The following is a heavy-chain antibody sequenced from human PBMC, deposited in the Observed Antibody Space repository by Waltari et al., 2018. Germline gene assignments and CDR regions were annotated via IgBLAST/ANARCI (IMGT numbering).Heavy chain of an antibody. CDR3: VTGLTTVTAKDYFDH. CDR2: IRNKANFYST. D-gene: IGHD4-17*01. Sequence: EVQLVESGGGLVQPGGSLRLSCAASGFTFSDHYMNWVRQAPGKGLEWVARIRNKANFYSTEYVPSVKGRFTISRDDSKSSLYLQMNSLKSEDTAIYYCVTGLTTVTAKDYFDHWGQGALVTVS. CDR1: GFTFSDHY. J-gene: IGHJ4*02. V-gene: IGHV3-72*01.